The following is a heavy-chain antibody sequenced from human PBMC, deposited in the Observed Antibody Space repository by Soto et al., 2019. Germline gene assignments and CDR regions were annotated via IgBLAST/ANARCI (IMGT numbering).Heavy chain of an antibody. CDR1: GYSFTSYW. CDR3: ASRGHLTGYHTRSYYSYGMDV. J-gene: IGHJ6*02. Sequence: GESLKISCKGSGYSFTSYWISWVRQMPGKGLEWMGRIDPSDSYTNYSPSFQGHVTISADKSISTAYLQWSSLKASDTAMYYCASRGHLTGYHTRSYYSYGMDVWGQGTTVTVSS. V-gene: IGHV5-10-1*01. D-gene: IGHD3-9*01. CDR2: IDPSDSYT.